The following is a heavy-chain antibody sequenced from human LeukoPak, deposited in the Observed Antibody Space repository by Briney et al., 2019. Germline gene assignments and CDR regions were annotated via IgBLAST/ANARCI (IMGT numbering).Heavy chain of an antibody. D-gene: IGHD2-21*01. Sequence: PGGSLRLSCKASGFTFSRYWMHWVRQAPGKGLVWVSRINSDGSATTYADSVRGRFSISRDNAKNTVYLQMNSLRAEDTAVYYCAKDDTYSDAFDIWGQGTMVTVSS. CDR1: GFTFSRYW. CDR2: INSDGSAT. J-gene: IGHJ3*02. CDR3: AKDDTYSDAFDI. V-gene: IGHV3-74*01.